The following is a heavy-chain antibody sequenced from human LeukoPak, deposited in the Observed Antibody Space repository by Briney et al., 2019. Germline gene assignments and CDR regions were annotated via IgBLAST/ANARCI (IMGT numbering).Heavy chain of an antibody. Sequence: GASVKVSCKASGGTFSSYAISWVRQAPGQGLEWMGGIIPIFGTANYAQKFQGRVTITADESTSTAYMELSSLRSEDTAVYYCASGHSYGQPYDYWGQGTLVTVSS. CDR2: IIPIFGTA. D-gene: IGHD5-18*01. V-gene: IGHV1-69*13. CDR1: GGTFSSYA. CDR3: ASGHSYGQPYDY. J-gene: IGHJ4*02.